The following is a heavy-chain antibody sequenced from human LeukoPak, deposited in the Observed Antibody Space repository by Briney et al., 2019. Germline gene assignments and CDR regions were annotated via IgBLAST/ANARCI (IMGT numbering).Heavy chain of an antibody. J-gene: IGHJ4*02. V-gene: IGHV1-2*02. D-gene: IGHD2-15*01. Sequence: ASVTVSCRASVYTFTGNYIHWVRQAPGQGLEWVGWINPKDGRTNYAQRAQDRITMTRDTAISTAYMYLSSLRSDDTAVYYCARVIGGSSGDFWGQGTLVTVSS. CDR3: ARVIGGSSGDF. CDR2: INPKDGRT. CDR1: VYTFTGNY.